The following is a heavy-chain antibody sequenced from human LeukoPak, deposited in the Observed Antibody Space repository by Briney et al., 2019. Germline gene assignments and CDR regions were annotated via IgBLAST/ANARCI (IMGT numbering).Heavy chain of an antibody. CDR2: IYSGGST. V-gene: IGHV3-66*01. D-gene: IGHD3-10*01. J-gene: IGHJ6*02. CDR1: GFTVSSIY. CDR3: ARVRGYGSGRYYDPYYYYGMDV. Sequence: PGGSLRLSCSASGFTVSSIYMSWVRQAPGKGLEWVSVIYSGGSTYYADSVKGRFTISRDNSKNALYLQMNSLRAEDTAVYYCARVRGYGSGRYYDPYYYYGMDVWGQGTTVTVSS.